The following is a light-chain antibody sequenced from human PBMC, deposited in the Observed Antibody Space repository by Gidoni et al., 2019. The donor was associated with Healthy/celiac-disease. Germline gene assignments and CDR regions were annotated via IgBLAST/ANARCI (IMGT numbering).Light chain of an antibody. CDR1: QSVSSN. J-gene: IGKJ2*04. Sequence: EIVMTQSPATLSVSPGARATLSCRASQSVSSNLAWYQQKPGQAPRLLIYGASTRATGIPARFSGSGSGTEFTLTISSLQSEDFAVYYCQQYNNWPPVCSFGQGTKLEIK. CDR2: GAS. V-gene: IGKV3-15*01. CDR3: QQYNNWPPVCS.